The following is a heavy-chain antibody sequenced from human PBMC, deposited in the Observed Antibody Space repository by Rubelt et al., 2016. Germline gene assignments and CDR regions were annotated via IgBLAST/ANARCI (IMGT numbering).Heavy chain of an antibody. CDR3: VGVRRKDPKYKDAFDI. Sequence: QLLMQEPGPGLVKPSETLSLTCCVSGGSVSSINHYWGWIRQPPGKGLEWMGSIYFSGRTYYNPSLESRVSMSVDASKSQFSLKLNSLTAADTATYYCVGVRRKDPKYKDAFDIWGQGTVVTVSS. V-gene: IGHV4-39*01. D-gene: IGHD1-1*01. J-gene: IGHJ3*02. CDR1: GGSVSSINHY. CDR2: IYFSGRT.